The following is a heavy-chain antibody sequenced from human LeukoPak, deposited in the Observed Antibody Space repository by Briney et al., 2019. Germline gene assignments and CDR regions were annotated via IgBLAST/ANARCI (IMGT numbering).Heavy chain of an antibody. CDR3: ARGFHVSYGMDV. Sequence: PSQTLSLTCTVSGGSISSGDYYWSWIRQPPGKGLEWIGYIYYSGGTYYNPSLKSRVTISVDRSKNQFSLKLSSVTAADTAVYYCARGFHVSYGMDVWGQGTTVTVSS. J-gene: IGHJ6*02. V-gene: IGHV4-30-4*01. CDR1: GGSISSGDYY. CDR2: IYYSGGT. D-gene: IGHD3-16*01.